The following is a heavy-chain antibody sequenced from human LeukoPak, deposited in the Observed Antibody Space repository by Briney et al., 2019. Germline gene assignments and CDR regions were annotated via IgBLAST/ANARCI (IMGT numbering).Heavy chain of an antibody. Sequence: ASVKVSCKASGYIFTAYYIHWVRQAPGQGLEWMGCVNPNSGDSNYVQKFQGRVTMTRDTSISAAYMDLHSLRSDDTAVYFCARDKSLADPYFFDYWGQGTLVTVSS. J-gene: IGHJ4*02. V-gene: IGHV1-2*02. CDR1: GYIFTAYY. CDR3: ARDKSLADPYFFDY. CDR2: VNPNSGDS.